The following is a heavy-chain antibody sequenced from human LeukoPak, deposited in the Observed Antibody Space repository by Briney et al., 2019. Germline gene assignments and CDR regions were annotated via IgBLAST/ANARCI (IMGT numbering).Heavy chain of an antibody. CDR3: ARGRTSQYGGNSPKRRFLYWFDP. D-gene: IGHD4-23*01. J-gene: IGHJ5*02. V-gene: IGHV1-18*01. Sequence: GASVKVSCKASGYTFTSYGISWVRQAPGQGLEWMGWINAYNGNTNYAQKLQGRVTMTTDTSTSTAYMELRSLRSDDTAVYYCARGRTSQYGGNSPKRRFLYWFDPWGQGTLVTVSS. CDR1: GYTFTSYG. CDR2: INAYNGNT.